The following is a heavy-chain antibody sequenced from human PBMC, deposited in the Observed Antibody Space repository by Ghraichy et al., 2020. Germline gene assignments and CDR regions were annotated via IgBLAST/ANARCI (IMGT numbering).Heavy chain of an antibody. Sequence: GEALNISCAASGFRFSGYSMNWVRQAPGKGLEWVSYITNSGSSIYYAESVKGRFTISRDNAKNSLYLQMNSLRAEDTAVYYCARDPTDYDILTGYIFAQHQYYFDYWGQGVLVTVSS. CDR1: GFRFSGYS. J-gene: IGHJ4*02. CDR3: ARDPTDYDILTGYIFAQHQYYFDY. D-gene: IGHD3-9*01. CDR2: ITNSGSSI. V-gene: IGHV3-48*01.